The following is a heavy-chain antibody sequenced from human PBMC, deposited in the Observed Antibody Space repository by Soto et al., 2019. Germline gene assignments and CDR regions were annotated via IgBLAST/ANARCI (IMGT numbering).Heavy chain of an antibody. J-gene: IGHJ6*02. Sequence: ETLSLTCAVSGASVSGQYWSWIRQPPGKGLEWVGEIIPTGSTTYNPSLESRLSFSLDTSKNHFSLNLSSVSVADTAVYYCARGGITMAWNYYYYGMDVWGQGTTVTVSS. D-gene: IGHD3-10*01. CDR2: IIPTGST. CDR1: GASVSGQY. CDR3: ARGGITMAWNYYYYGMDV. V-gene: IGHV4-34*01.